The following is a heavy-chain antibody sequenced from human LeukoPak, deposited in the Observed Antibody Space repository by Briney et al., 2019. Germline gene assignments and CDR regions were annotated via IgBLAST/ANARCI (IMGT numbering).Heavy chain of an antibody. V-gene: IGHV3-21*01. CDR2: ITSSSSYI. CDR1: GFTFSSYN. Sequence: GGSLRLSCAASGFTFSSYNMNWVRQAPGKGLEWVSSITSSSSYIYYADSVKGRFTISRDNAKNSLYLQMNSLRAEDTAVYYCAREGRGNTAMVFGNGAFDIWGQGTMVTVSS. J-gene: IGHJ3*02. D-gene: IGHD5-18*01. CDR3: AREGRGNTAMVFGNGAFDI.